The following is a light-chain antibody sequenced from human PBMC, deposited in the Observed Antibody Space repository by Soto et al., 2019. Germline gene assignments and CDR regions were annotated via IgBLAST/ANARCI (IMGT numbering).Light chain of an antibody. CDR3: QGFNDYPIP. CDR1: QGIRSY. CDR2: AAS. Sequence: DIQLTQSPSFLSASVGDRVTITCRASQGIRSYLAWYQQKPGKAPKFLIYAASTLRGVVPLRFSGSGSGTEFPLTICSLQPEDFATYYGQGFNDYPIPFGQGTRLVIK. V-gene: IGKV1-9*01. J-gene: IGKJ5*01.